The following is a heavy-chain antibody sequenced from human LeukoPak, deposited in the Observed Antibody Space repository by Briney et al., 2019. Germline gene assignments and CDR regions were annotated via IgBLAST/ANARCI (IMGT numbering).Heavy chain of an antibody. V-gene: IGHV3-23*01. CDR3: AKGGGRPLGDAFDI. D-gene: IGHD3-16*01. CDR1: GFTFSSYN. Sequence: GGSLRLSCAASGFTFSSYNMNWVRQVPGKGLEWVSTITGGGTYYADSVKGRFTISRDNSKNTLYLQMNSLRAEDTAVYFCAKGGGRPLGDAFDIWGQGTMVTVSS. J-gene: IGHJ3*02. CDR2: ITGGGT.